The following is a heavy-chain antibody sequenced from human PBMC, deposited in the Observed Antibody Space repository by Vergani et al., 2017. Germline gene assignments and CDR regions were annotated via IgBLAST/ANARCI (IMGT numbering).Heavy chain of an antibody. CDR3: AGDHDMRKQQLVMIDY. CDR1: GYTFTSYG. J-gene: IGHJ4*02. V-gene: IGHV1-18*01. CDR2: ISAYNGNT. D-gene: IGHD6-13*01. Sequence: QVQLVQSGAEVKKPGASVKVSCKASGYTFTSYGISWVRQAPGQGLEWMGWISAYNGNTNYAQKLQGRVTMTTDTSTSTAYMELRSLRSDDTAVYYCAGDHDMRKQQLVMIDYWGQGTLVTVSS.